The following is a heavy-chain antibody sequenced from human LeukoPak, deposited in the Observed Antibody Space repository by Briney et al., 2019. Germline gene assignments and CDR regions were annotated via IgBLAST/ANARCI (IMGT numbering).Heavy chain of an antibody. CDR2: INPNSGGT. CDR1: GYTFTGNY. V-gene: IGHV1-2*02. CDR3: ARYQSLEMATGGRYFDY. Sequence: ASVKVSCKASGYTFTGNYMHWVQQAPGQGLEWMGWINPNSGGTNYAQKFQGRVTMTRDTSTSTVYMELSSLRSEDTAVYYCARYQSLEMATGGRYFDYWGQGTLVTVSS. J-gene: IGHJ4*02. D-gene: IGHD5-24*01.